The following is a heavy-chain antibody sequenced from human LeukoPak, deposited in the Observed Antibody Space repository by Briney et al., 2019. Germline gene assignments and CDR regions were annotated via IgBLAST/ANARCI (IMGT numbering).Heavy chain of an antibody. Sequence: SGPTVVKPTQTLTLTCTFSGFSFSTSGMCVSWIRQPPGKALEWLARIDWDDDKYYSTSLKTRLTISKDTSKNQVVLRMTSMDPVDTATYYCARIRYYYDSSCYYSDIWGQGTMVTVSS. D-gene: IGHD3-22*01. J-gene: IGHJ3*02. CDR3: ARIRYYYDSSCYYSDI. CDR1: GFSFSTSGMC. CDR2: IDWDDDK. V-gene: IGHV2-70*11.